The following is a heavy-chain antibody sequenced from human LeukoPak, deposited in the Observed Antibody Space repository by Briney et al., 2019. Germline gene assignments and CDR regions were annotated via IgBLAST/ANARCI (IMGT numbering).Heavy chain of an antibody. J-gene: IGHJ5*02. CDR3: ARCLLKIGAAGDNWFDP. V-gene: IGHV4-39*07. CDR1: GGSISSSSYY. CDR2: IYYSGST. Sequence: SETLSLTCTVSGGSISSSSYYWGWIRQPPGKGLEWIGSIYYSGSTYYNPSLKSRVTISVDTSKNQFSLKLSSVTAADTAVYYCARCLLKIGAAGDNWFDPWGQETLVTVSS. D-gene: IGHD6-13*01.